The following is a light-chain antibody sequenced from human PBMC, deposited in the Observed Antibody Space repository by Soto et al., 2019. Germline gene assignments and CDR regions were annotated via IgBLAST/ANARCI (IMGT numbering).Light chain of an antibody. J-gene: IGKJ1*01. Sequence: DIQMTQSPSTLSACVGDRFTITCRASQGISSWLAWYQHKPGESPKLLISQASILESGVPPRFSGSGSGTELTLTINSLQPEDFTTYFCQQYNTYWTFGQVTKVAIK. CDR3: QQYNTYWT. CDR1: QGISSW. CDR2: QAS. V-gene: IGKV1-5*03.